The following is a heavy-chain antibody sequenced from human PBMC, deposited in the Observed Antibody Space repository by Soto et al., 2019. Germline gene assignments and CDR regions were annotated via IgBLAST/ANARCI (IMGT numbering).Heavy chain of an antibody. J-gene: IGHJ4*02. V-gene: IGHV4-39*01. Sequence: SETLSLTCTVSGGSISSSSYYWGWIRQPPGKGLEWIGSIYYSGSTYYNPSLKSRVTISVDTSKNQFSLKLSSVTAADTAVYYCARPSPYYDSSGYWDSWGQGTLVTVSS. CDR2: IYYSGST. CDR1: GGSISSSSYY. D-gene: IGHD3-22*01. CDR3: ARPSPYYDSSGYWDS.